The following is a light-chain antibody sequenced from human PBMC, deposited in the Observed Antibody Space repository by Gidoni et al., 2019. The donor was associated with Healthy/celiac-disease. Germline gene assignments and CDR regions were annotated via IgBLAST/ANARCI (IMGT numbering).Light chain of an antibody. J-gene: IGKJ2*03. V-gene: IGKV4-1*01. CDR2: WAS. CDR1: QSVLYSSNNKNY. Sequence: DIVMTQSPDSLAVSLGERATINCKSSQSVLYSSNNKNYLAWYQQKPGQPPKLLIYWASTRESGVPDRLSGSGSGTDFTLTISSLQAEDVAVYYCQQYYSTPYSFGQXTKLEIK. CDR3: QQYYSTPYS.